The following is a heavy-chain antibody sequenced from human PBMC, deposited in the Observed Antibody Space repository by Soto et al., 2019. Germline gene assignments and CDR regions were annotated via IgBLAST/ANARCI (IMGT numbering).Heavy chain of an antibody. V-gene: IGHV3-21*01. CDR1: GFTFSSYS. CDR2: ISSSSSYI. D-gene: IGHD2-2*01. J-gene: IGHJ6*03. CDR3: ARDNQLGLNIYYYYYMDV. Sequence: GGSLRLSCAASGFTFSSYSMNWVRQAPGKGLEWVSSISSSSSYIYYADSVKGRFTISRDNAKNSLYLQMNSLRAEDTAVYYCARDNQLGLNIYYYYYMDVWGKGTTVTVSS.